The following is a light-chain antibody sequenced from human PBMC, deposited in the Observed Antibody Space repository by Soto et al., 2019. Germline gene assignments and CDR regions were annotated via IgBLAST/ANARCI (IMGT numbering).Light chain of an antibody. CDR1: QSISSK. CDR3: QQYDKWPPT. J-gene: IGKJ4*01. Sequence: EIKMAQSPDTLSVSPGERATLSCRASQSISSKLAWYQQRPGQAPRLLIYGASTRATGVPVRFRGGGSGTEFTLAISGLQSEDVAVYCCQQYDKWPPTFGGGTKVEIK. CDR2: GAS. V-gene: IGKV3-15*01.